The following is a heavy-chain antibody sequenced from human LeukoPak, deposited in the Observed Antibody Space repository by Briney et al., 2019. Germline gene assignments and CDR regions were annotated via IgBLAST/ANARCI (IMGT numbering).Heavy chain of an antibody. J-gene: IGHJ4*02. Sequence: GGSLRLSRAASGFTFSTYSMNWVRQAPGQGLEWVSSTSSSSSYIYYADSLKGRFTISRDNAKNSLYLQMNSLRAEDTAVYYCARRATSERGHSYGLDYWGQGTLVTVSS. CDR1: GFTFSTYS. CDR2: TSSSSSYI. V-gene: IGHV3-21*01. D-gene: IGHD5-18*01. CDR3: ARRATSERGHSYGLDY.